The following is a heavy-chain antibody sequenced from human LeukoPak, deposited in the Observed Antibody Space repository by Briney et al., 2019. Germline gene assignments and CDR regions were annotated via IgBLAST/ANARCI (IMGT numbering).Heavy chain of an antibody. CDR1: EYSFTSYW. V-gene: IGHV5-10-1*01. J-gene: IGHJ4*02. D-gene: IGHD2-2*03. CDR2: IARSDSST. Sequence: SMKISCTASEYSFTSYWICWVRHMPQKRQEWMGMIARSDSSTNYRPSFQGHATTSADTSITAAYLQWSSLKASTPAMYYGGRGPRGYCSSTSCYGTYFDYWGQGALVTVSS. CDR3: GRGPRGYCSSTSCYGTYFDY.